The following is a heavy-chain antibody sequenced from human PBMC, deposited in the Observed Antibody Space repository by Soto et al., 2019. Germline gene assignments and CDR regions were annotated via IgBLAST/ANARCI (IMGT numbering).Heavy chain of an antibody. CDR2: ISYDGSNK. CDR3: GRAWCNNYDSGGHGWDY. D-gene: IGHD3-22*01. V-gene: IGHV3-30-3*01. Sequence: PGGSLRLSCAASGFTFSSYAMHWVRQAPGKGLEWVAVISYDGSNKYYADSVKGRFTISRDNSKNTLYLQMNSLRAEDTAVYYCGRAWCNNYDSGGHGWDYWGQEPLVPVSS. J-gene: IGHJ4*02. CDR1: GFTFSSYA.